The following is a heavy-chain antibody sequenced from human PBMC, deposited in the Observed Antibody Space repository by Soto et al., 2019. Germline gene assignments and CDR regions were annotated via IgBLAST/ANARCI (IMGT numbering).Heavy chain of an antibody. CDR2: ISGSGGST. CDR3: AASRPGIAEPSGSHLYYYGMDV. Sequence: GGSLRLSCAASGFTFSSYAMSWVRQAPGKGLEWVSAISGSGGSTYYADSVKGRFTISRDNSKNTLYLQMNSLRAEDTAVYYCAASRPGIAEPSGSHLYYYGMDVWGQGTTVTVSS. D-gene: IGHD6-13*01. J-gene: IGHJ6*02. CDR1: GFTFSSYA. V-gene: IGHV3-23*01.